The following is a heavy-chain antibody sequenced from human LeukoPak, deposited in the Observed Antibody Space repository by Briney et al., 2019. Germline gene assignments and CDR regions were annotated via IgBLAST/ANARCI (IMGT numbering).Heavy chain of an antibody. CDR3: ARLGESGWFGESPFDY. D-gene: IGHD3-10*01. J-gene: IGHJ4*02. CDR2: MYYSGST. V-gene: IGHV4-39*01. Sequence: SETLSLTCTVSGGSISSSRYYGGWIRQPPGKGLEWIGSMYYSGSTYYNPSLKSRVTISVDTSKNQFSLKLSSVTAADTAVYYCARLGESGWFGESPFDYWGQGTLVTVSS. CDR1: GGSISSSRYY.